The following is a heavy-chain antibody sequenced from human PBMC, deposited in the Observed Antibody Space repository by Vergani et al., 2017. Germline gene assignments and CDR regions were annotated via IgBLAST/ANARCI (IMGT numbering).Heavy chain of an antibody. CDR3: ARSAIVGATPGAFDI. CDR2: INPNSGGT. Sequence: QVQLVQSGAEVKKPGASVKVSCKASGYTFTGYYMHWVRQAPGQGLEWMGWINPNSGGTNYAQKFQGWVTMTRDTSISTAYMELSRLRSDETAVYYCARSAIVGATPGAFDIWGQGTMVTVSS. J-gene: IGHJ3*02. CDR1: GYTFTGYY. D-gene: IGHD1-26*01. V-gene: IGHV1-2*04.